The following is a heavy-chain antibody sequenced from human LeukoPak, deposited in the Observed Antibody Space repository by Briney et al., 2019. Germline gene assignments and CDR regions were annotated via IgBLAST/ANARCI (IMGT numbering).Heavy chain of an antibody. CDR3: ARGHPGLLRFLEWSQNWFDP. J-gene: IGHJ5*02. Sequence: SVKVSCKASGGTFSSYAISWVRQAPGQGLEWMGGVIPIFGTANYAQKFQGRVTITADESTSTAYMELSSLRSEDTAVYYCARGHPGLLRFLEWSQNWFDPWGQGTLVTVSS. CDR2: VIPIFGTA. D-gene: IGHD3-3*01. CDR1: GGTFSSYA. V-gene: IGHV1-69*13.